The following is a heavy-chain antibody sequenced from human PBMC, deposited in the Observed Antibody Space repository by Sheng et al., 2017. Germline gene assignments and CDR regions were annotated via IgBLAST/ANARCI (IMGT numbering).Heavy chain of an antibody. D-gene: IGHD6-19*01. CDR3: GRQSGWYAFDI. Sequence: EVHLLESGGGLVQPGGSLRLSCAASGFTFSSYAMSWVRQAPGKGLEWVSGISGSSTYYVDSVRGRFTISRDNSKNTLFLQMNSLRAEDTARYYCGRQSGWYAFDIWGQGTMVTVSS. J-gene: IGHJ3*02. CDR2: ISGSST. CDR1: GFTFSSYA. V-gene: IGHV3-23*01.